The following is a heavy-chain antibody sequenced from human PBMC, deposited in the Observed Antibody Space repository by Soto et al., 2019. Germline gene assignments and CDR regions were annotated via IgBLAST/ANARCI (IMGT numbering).Heavy chain of an antibody. V-gene: IGHV3-23*01. D-gene: IGHD6-25*01. CDR3: AKLLAAAASWDAFDI. CDR2: ITGGGGST. J-gene: IGHJ3*02. CDR1: GFTFGNYA. Sequence: LRLSCAASGFTFGNYAMSWVRQAPGKGLEWVSGITGGGGSTNYADPVKGRFTISRDNSWNTLYLQLNSLRAEDTAVYYCAKLLAAAASWDAFDIWGQGTMVTVSS.